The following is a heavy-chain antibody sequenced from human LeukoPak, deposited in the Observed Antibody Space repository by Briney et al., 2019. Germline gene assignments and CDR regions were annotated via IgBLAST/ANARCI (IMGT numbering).Heavy chain of an antibody. D-gene: IGHD3-16*01. CDR2: ISYDGSNK. Sequence: WGALRLSCAAPGFTFSSYGMHWVRQAPGKGLGWVAGISYDGSNKYYADSVKGRFTISRDNSKNTLYLQMNSLRAEDTAVYYCAKGAYDYVWGSLIDYWGQGTLVTVSS. CDR1: GFTFSSYG. CDR3: AKGAYDYVWGSLIDY. J-gene: IGHJ4*02. V-gene: IGHV3-30*18.